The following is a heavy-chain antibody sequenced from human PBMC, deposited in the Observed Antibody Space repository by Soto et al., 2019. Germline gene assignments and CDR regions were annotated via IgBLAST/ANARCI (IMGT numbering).Heavy chain of an antibody. CDR1: GGSISSSSNYY. CDR3: VTTAAYCTGTSCYDFDY. V-gene: IGHV4-39*01. CDR2: IYYSGNT. Sequence: PSETLSLTCTVSGGSISSSSNYYWGWIRQPPGKGLEWIGSIYYSGNTYYNPSLKSRDTLSVDTSKNQFSLNLSSVTAADTAVYYCVTTAAYCTGTSCYDFDYWGQGTLVTVSS. D-gene: IGHD2-2*01. J-gene: IGHJ4*02.